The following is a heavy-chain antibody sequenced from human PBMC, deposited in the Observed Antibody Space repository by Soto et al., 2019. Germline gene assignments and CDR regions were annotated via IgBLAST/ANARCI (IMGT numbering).Heavy chain of an antibody. D-gene: IGHD2-15*01. Sequence: QVQLQESGPGLVKPSETLSLTCTVSGDSVSSYYWSWIRQPAGRGLEWIGRIYISGSTDYNPSLKGRVSMSVDRSKNQFSLKLTSVTAADTAVYYCVRDCSGGGCYSDYGMDVWDQGTTVTVSS. CDR3: VRDCSGGGCYSDYGMDV. V-gene: IGHV4-4*07. J-gene: IGHJ6*02. CDR1: GDSVSSYY. CDR2: IYISGST.